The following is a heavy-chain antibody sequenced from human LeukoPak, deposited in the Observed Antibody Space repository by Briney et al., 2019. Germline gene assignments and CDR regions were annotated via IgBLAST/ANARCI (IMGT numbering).Heavy chain of an antibody. J-gene: IGHJ4*02. V-gene: IGHV4-59*01. CDR2: IYYSGST. CDR3: ARVPDYGGNSEGDYFDY. Sequence: SETLSLTCTVSGGSISSYYWSWIRQPPGKGLEWIGYIYYSGSTNYNPSLKSRVTISVDTSKNQFSLKLSSVTAADTAVYYCARVPDYGGNSEGDYFDYWGQGTLVTVSS. CDR1: GGSISSYY. D-gene: IGHD4-23*01.